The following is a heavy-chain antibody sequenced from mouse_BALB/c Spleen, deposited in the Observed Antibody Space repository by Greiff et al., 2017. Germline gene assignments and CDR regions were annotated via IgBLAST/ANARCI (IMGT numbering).Heavy chain of an antibody. D-gene: IGHD2-1*01. Sequence: EVQLQQSGTVLARPGASVKMSCKASGYTFTSYWMHWVKQRPGQGLEWIGAIYPGNSDTSYNQKFKGKAKLTAVTSTSTAYMELSSLTNEDSAVYYCTRVGGNYVLSWFAYWGQGTLVTVSA. V-gene: IGHV1-5*01. CDR3: TRVGGNYVLSWFAY. CDR1: GYTFTSYW. CDR2: IYPGNSDT. J-gene: IGHJ3*01.